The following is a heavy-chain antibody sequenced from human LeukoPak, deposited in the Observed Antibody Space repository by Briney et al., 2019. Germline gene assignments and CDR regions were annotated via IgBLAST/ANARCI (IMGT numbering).Heavy chain of an antibody. V-gene: IGHV4-4*07. J-gene: IGHJ4*02. CDR2: IYTSGST. CDR1: GGSISYFY. Sequence: SETLSLTCTVSGGSISYFYWSWIRQPAGKGLEWIGRIYTSGSTNYNPSLKSRVTMSVDTSKKQFSLKLSSVTAADTAVYYCARDVDCTNDGCPQSGLAYWGQGALVTVSS. CDR3: ARDVDCTNDGCPQSGLAY. D-gene: IGHD2-8*01.